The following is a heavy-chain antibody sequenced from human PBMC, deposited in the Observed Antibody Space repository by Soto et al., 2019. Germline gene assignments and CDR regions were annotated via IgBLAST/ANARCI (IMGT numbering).Heavy chain of an antibody. V-gene: IGHV4-39*01. CDR2: IYYSGST. Sequence: SETLSLTCTVSGGSISSSSYYWGWIRQPPGKGLEWIGSIYYSGSTYYNPSLKSRVTISVDTSKNQFSLKLSSVTAADTAVYYCARKAAAVHRWWFDPWGQGTLVTVSS. CDR3: ARKAAAVHRWWFDP. D-gene: IGHD6-13*01. J-gene: IGHJ5*02. CDR1: GGSISSSSYY.